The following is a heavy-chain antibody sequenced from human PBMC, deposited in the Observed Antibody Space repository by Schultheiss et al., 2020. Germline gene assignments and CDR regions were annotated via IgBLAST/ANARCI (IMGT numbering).Heavy chain of an antibody. Sequence: GGSLRLSCAASGFTFSSYGMHWVRQAPGKGLEWVAVIWYDGSNKYYADSVKGRFTISRDNSKNTLYLQMNSLRAEDTALYYCARESSSGHFDHWGQGILVNVYS. CDR2: IWYDGSNK. CDR3: ARESSSGHFDH. J-gene: IGHJ4*02. V-gene: IGHV3-33*01. D-gene: IGHD3-22*01. CDR1: GFTFSSYG.